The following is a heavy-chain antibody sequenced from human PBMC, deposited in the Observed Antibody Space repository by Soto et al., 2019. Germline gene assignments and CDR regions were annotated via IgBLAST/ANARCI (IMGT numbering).Heavy chain of an antibody. D-gene: IGHD2-15*01. CDR3: ARGVVDTNVVFKWFDP. CDR2: IIPLFGIP. J-gene: IGHJ5*02. V-gene: IGHV1-69*17. CDR1: GVTYSSHV. Sequence: QVQLMQSGAEVKRPGSSVKVSCEASGVTYSSHVISWVRQAPGQGLEWMGGIIPLFGIPNYAQKFQGRLTITADKSTSTAYMELSSLRSEDTAVYYCARGVVDTNVVFKWFDPWGQGTLVTVSS.